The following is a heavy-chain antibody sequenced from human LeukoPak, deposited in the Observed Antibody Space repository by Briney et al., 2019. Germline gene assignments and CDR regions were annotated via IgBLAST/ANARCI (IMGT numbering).Heavy chain of an antibody. CDR3: ARGPDWLDS. V-gene: IGHV3-7*01. CDR1: GFTFSRDW. Sequence: GGSLRLSCAASGFTFSRDWMSWVRQAPGKGLEWVANIKVDGSEKNYVDSVKGRFTISRDNAKNSLYLLMNSLRGEDTAVYYCARGPDWLDSWGQGTLVTVSS. CDR2: IKVDGSEK. J-gene: IGHJ5*01.